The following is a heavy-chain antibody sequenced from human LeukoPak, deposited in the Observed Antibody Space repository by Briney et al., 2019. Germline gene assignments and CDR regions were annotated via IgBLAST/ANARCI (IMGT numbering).Heavy chain of an antibody. V-gene: IGHV1-2*02. Sequence: ASVKASRKASGYTFTGYYMHWVRQAPGQGLEWMGWINPNSGGTNYAQKFQGRVTMTRDTSISTAYMELSRLRSDDTAVYYCARDGIDGAAAGTFQYYYYYMDVWGKGTTVTVSS. CDR1: GYTFTGYY. CDR3: ARDGIDGAAAGTFQYYYYYMDV. CDR2: INPNSGGT. D-gene: IGHD6-13*01. J-gene: IGHJ6*03.